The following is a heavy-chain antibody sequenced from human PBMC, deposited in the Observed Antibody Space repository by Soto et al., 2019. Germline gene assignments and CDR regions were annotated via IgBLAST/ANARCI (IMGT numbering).Heavy chain of an antibody. CDR3: AKDRTGYSGYVIDKANPLQSLP. V-gene: IGHV3-73*01. CDR1: GFTFSGSA. Sequence: GGSLRLSCAASGFTFSGSAMHWVRQASGKGLEWVGRIRSKANSYATAYAASVKGRFTISRDDSKNTAYLQMNSLKTEDTAVNYCAKDRTGYSGYVIDKANPLQSLPWG. D-gene: IGHD5-12*01. J-gene: IGHJ5*02. CDR2: IRSKANSYAT.